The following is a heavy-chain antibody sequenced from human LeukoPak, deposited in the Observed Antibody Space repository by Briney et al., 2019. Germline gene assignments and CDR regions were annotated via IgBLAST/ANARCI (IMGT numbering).Heavy chain of an antibody. J-gene: IGHJ3*02. V-gene: IGHV3-30*03. CDR3: APQRGGYCTNGVCDDAFDI. CDR2: ISYDGSNK. Sequence: GGSLRLSCAASGFTFSSYGMHWVRQAPGKGLEWVAVISYDGSNKYYADSVKGRFTISRDNAKNSLYLQMNSLRAEDTAVYYCAPQRGGYCTNGVCDDAFDIWGQGTMVTVSS. CDR1: GFTFSSYG. D-gene: IGHD2-8*01.